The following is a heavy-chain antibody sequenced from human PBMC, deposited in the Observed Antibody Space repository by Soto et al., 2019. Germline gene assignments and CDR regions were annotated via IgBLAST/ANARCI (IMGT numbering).Heavy chain of an antibody. J-gene: IGHJ6*02. CDR3: GRVGKRGGYYGMDV. D-gene: IGHD3-10*01. CDR2: IIPIFGTA. CDR1: GGTFSSYA. Sequence: ASVKVSCKASGGTFSSYAISWVRQAPGQGLEWMGGIIPIFGTANYAQKFQGRVTITADESTSTAYMELSSLRSEDTAVYYCGRVGKRGGYYGMDVWGQGTTVTVSS. V-gene: IGHV1-69*13.